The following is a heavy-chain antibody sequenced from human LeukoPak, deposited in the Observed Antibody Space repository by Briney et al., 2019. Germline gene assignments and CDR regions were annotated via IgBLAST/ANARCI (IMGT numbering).Heavy chain of an antibody. CDR3: ATRGIVVPAAIRGHFDY. CDR2: INHSGST. J-gene: IGHJ4*02. Sequence: TSETLSLTCAVYGGSFSGYYWSWIRQPPGKGLEWIGEINHSGSTNYNPSLKSRVTISVDTSKNQFSLKLSSVTAADTAVYYCATRGIVVPAAIRGHFDYWGQGTLVTVSS. D-gene: IGHD2-2*01. CDR1: GGSFSGYY. V-gene: IGHV4-34*01.